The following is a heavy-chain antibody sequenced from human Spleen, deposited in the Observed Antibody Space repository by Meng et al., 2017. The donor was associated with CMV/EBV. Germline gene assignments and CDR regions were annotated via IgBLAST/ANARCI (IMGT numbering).Heavy chain of an antibody. CDR3: AKTLNGYGGEDS. CDR2: IWYDGSDK. V-gene: IGHV3-33*03. CDR1: GFTFSSYG. D-gene: IGHD5-18*01. Sequence: GESLKISCAASGFTFSSYGMHWVRQAPGKGLEWVAVIWYDGSDKYSADSVKGRFTITRDNSKNMVYLQMKSLRADDTARYYCAKTLNGYGGEDSWGQGTLVTVSS. J-gene: IGHJ4*02.